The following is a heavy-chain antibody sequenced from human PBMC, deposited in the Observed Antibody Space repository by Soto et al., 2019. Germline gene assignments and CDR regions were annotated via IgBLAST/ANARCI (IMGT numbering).Heavy chain of an antibody. V-gene: IGHV3-7*03. Sequence: GGSLRLSCAASGFKFSDYWMSWVRQAPGKGLEWVGNIKHDTSEAHYADPVKGRFTITRDNIKNFLFLQMNGLRSDDTASYYCARDGLLFSGPYRPSRFDYWGLGTLVTVSS. CDR1: GFKFSDYW. CDR3: ARDGLLFSGPYRPSRFDY. CDR2: IKHDTSEA. J-gene: IGHJ4*02. D-gene: IGHD3-16*02.